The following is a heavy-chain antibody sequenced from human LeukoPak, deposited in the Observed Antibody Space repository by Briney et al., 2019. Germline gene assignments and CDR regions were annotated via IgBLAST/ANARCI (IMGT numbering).Heavy chain of an antibody. CDR3: ARVTGYMIEDYFDY. D-gene: IGHD3-22*01. J-gene: IGHJ4*02. CDR2: IYYSGST. V-gene: IGHV4-59*01. CDR1: GGSISIYY. Sequence: SETLSLTCTVSGGSISIYYWSWIRQPPGKGLECIGYIYYSGSTNYTPSLKSRVTISVKPSQNQFSLKLSSVPAADPAVYYCARVTGYMIEDYFDYWGQGPLVTVSS.